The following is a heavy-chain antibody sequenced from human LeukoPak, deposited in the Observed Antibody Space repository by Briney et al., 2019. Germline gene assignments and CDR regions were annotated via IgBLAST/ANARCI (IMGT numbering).Heavy chain of an antibody. CDR3: ARGYSSSWLDY. CDR2: INPNSGGT. V-gene: IGHV1-2*06. J-gene: IGHJ4*02. CDR1: GYTFTAFY. Sequence: ASVKVSCKASGYTFTAFYMHWVRQAPGQGLEWMGRINPNSGGTKCAQKFQGRVTMTTDTSINTAYLELSRLRSDDTAVYYCARGYSSSWLDYWGQGTLVTVSS. D-gene: IGHD6-13*01.